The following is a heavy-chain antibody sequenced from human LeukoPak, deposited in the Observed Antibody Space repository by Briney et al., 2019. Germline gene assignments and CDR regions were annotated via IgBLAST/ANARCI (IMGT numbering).Heavy chain of an antibody. CDR1: GGSISSGGYY. CDR2: IYYSGST. CDR3: ARAGPDLKPYYFDY. Sequence: SETLSLTCTVSGGSISSGGYYWSWIRQHPGKGLEWIGYIYYSGSTYYNPSLKSRVTISVDTSKYQFSLKLSSVTAADTAVYYCARAGPDLKPYYFDYWGQGTLVTVSS. V-gene: IGHV4-31*03. J-gene: IGHJ4*02. D-gene: IGHD3-3*01.